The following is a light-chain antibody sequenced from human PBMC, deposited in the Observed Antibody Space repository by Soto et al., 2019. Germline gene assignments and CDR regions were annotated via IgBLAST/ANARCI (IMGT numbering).Light chain of an antibody. V-gene: IGLV2-14*03. CDR3: SSYTSSSPWV. J-gene: IGLJ3*02. Sequence: QSALTQPASVSGSPGQSIAISCTGTSSDVGGYNYVSWYQQHPGKAPKLMIYDVSNRPSGVSDRFSGSKSGNTASLTISRLQAEDEAGYYCSSYTSSSPWVFGGGTKLTVL. CDR1: SSDVGGYNY. CDR2: DVS.